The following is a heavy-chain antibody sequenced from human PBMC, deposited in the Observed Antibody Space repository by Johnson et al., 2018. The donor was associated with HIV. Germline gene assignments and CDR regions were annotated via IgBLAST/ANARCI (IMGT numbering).Heavy chain of an antibody. CDR1: GFTVSSNY. CDR3: ARGGYGEVFDI. D-gene: IGHD4-17*01. CDR2: FYSGGFT. V-gene: IGHV3-66*01. Sequence: VQLVESGGGLVQPGGSLRLSCAASGFTVSSNYMNWVRQAPGKGLAWVSVFYSGGFTSYADSVKGRFTISRDNSKNTLYLQMNSLRAEDTAVYYCARGGYGEVFDIWGQGTMVTVSS. J-gene: IGHJ3*02.